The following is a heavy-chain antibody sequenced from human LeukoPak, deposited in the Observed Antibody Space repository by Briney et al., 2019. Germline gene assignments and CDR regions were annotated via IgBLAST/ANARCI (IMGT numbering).Heavy chain of an antibody. CDR3: ARCHSSSCSY. Sequence: GGSLRLSCAASGFTFSSYAMHWVRQAPGKGLEWVAVISYDGSNKYYADSVKGRFTISRDNSKNTLYLQMNSLRSEDTAVYYCARCHSSSCSYWGQGTLVTVSS. CDR1: GFTFSSYA. J-gene: IGHJ4*02. CDR2: ISYDGSNK. V-gene: IGHV3-30-3*01. D-gene: IGHD6-13*01.